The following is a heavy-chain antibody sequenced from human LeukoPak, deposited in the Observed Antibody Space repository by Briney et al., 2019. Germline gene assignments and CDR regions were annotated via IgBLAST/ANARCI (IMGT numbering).Heavy chain of an antibody. CDR2: TYYRSNWFN. CDR3: ARGRDVVVVPAADFDY. D-gene: IGHD2-2*01. J-gene: IGHJ4*02. Sequence: SQTLSLTCAISGDSVSRNNVAWNWIRQSLSRGLEWLGRTYYRSNWFNEYAVSVGSRITINPDTSKNQFSLQSNSVTPEDTAVYYCARGRDVVVVPAADFDYWGQGILVTVSS. V-gene: IGHV6-1*01. CDR1: GDSVSRNNVA.